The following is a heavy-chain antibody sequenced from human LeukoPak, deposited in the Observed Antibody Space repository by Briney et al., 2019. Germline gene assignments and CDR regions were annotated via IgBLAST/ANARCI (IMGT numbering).Heavy chain of an antibody. CDR3: ARSLWPEDY. CDR1: GFTFSDFY. J-gene: IGHJ4*02. V-gene: IGHV3-7*01. D-gene: IGHD3-16*01. CDR2: INQDGTVK. Sequence: PGGSLRLSCAASGFTFSDFYISWVRESPGKGLEWVASINQDGTVKYYVASVKGRFTISRDNAKKSVWLQMTSLRADDTAVYYCARSLWPEDYWGQGTLVTVSS.